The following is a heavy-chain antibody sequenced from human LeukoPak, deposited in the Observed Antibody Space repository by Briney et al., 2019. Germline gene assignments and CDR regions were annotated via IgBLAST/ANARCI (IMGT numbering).Heavy chain of an antibody. CDR3: ARADCPSSTCYLRRSLFDP. CDR1: GFILSSYD. Sequence: GGSLRLSCAASGFILSSYDMKWVRQAPGKGVEWVSSISFSSTYIYYRASVKGGFTISRDNAKNSLYLEMNNLRDDDTAVYYCARADCPSSTCYLRRSLFDPWGQGTLVTVSS. J-gene: IGHJ5*02. CDR2: ISFSSTYI. D-gene: IGHD2-2*01. V-gene: IGHV3-21*06.